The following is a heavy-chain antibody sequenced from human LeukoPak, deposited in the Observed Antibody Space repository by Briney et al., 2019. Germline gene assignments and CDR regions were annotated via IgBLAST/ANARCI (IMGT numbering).Heavy chain of an antibody. V-gene: IGHV1-69*13. CDR2: IIPIFGTA. Sequence: SVKVSCKASGGTFSSYAISWVRQAPGQGLEWMGGIIPIFGTANYAQKFQGRVTITADESTSTAYMELSSLRSDDTAVYYCARDPRYDFWSGYYAEWGRGTLVTVSS. CDR3: ARDPRYDFWSGYYAE. J-gene: IGHJ4*02. CDR1: GGTFSSYA. D-gene: IGHD3-3*01.